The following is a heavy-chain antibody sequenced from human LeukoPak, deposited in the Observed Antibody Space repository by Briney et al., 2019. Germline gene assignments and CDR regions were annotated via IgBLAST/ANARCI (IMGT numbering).Heavy chain of an antibody. CDR2: INHSGST. CDR3: ARSEALRYFGSFRYYYGMDV. D-gene: IGHD3-9*01. CDR1: GGSFSGYY. J-gene: IGHJ6*02. V-gene: IGHV4-34*01. Sequence: KPSETLSLTCAVYGGSFSGYYWSWIRQPPGKGLEWIGEINHSGSTNYNPSLKSRVTISVDTSKNQFSLKLSSVTAADTAVYYCARSEALRYFGSFRYYYGMDVWGQGTTVTVSS.